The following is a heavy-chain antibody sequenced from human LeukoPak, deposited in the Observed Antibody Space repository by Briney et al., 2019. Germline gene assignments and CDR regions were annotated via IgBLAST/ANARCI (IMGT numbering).Heavy chain of an antibody. V-gene: IGHV1-2*02. CDR1: GYTFTGYY. CDR3: ARDYWGFGSETFDY. CDR2: INPNSGGT. J-gene: IGHJ4*02. D-gene: IGHD7-27*01. Sequence: GASVKVSCKASGYTFTGYYMHWVRQAPGQGVEWMGWINPNSGGTNYAQKFQGRVTMTRDTSTSTVYMELSSLRSEDTAVYYCARDYWGFGSETFDYWGQGTLVTVSS.